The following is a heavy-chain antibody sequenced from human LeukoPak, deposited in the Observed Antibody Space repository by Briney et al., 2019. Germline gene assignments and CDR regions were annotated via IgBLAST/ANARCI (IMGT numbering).Heavy chain of an antibody. J-gene: IGHJ3*02. CDR3: ARDCSSTSCYLAFDI. CDR2: MNPNSGNT. V-gene: IGHV1-8*03. D-gene: IGHD2-2*01. Sequence: ASVTVSCKASGYTFTSYDINWVRQATGQGLEWMGWMNPNSGNTGYAQKFQGRVTITRNTSISTAYMELSSLRSEDTAVYYCARDCSSTSCYLAFDIWGQGTMVTVSS. CDR1: GYTFTSYD.